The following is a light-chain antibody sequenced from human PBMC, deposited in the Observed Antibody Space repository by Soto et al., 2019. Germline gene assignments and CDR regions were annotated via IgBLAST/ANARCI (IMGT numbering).Light chain of an antibody. CDR1: QSVLSSSNNKKS. CDR3: QQYYDSPFT. V-gene: IGKV4-1*01. J-gene: IGKJ2*01. CDR2: WAS. Sequence: DIVLTQSPDSLAVGLGERATINCKSSQSVLSSSNNKKSLAWYQQKPGHPPKLLIYWASIRESGVPDRFSGSGSGTDCTLTISSLQADDVAVYYCQQYYDSPFTFGQGTKLAIK.